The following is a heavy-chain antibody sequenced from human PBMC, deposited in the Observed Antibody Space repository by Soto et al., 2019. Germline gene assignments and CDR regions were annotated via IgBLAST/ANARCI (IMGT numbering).Heavy chain of an antibody. CDR1: GDTFNFYT. J-gene: IGHJ4*02. Sequence: QVQLVQSGAEVKKPGSSVKVSCKASGDTFNFYTINWVRQAPGLGLEWMGRFNPILSFSNSALKFQGRVTLTAKNPTATAYMVLSTVSSEATAIYYGATGFVSGSGPFDYGGRGPLVPFPP. V-gene: IGHV1-69*02. CDR3: ATGFVSGSGPFDY. CDR2: FNPILSFS. D-gene: IGHD3-10*01.